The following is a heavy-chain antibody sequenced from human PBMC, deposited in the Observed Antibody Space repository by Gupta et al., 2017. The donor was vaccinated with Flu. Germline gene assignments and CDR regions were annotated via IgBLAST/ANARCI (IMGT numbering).Heavy chain of an antibody. CDR3: AKAAGAIPLNYYYYMDV. J-gene: IGHJ6*03. D-gene: IGHD1-26*01. CDR2: ISYDGSNK. V-gene: IGHV3-30*18. Sequence: VKGLEWVAVISYDGSNKYYADSVKGRFTISRDNSKNTLYLQMNSLRAEDTAVYYCAKAAGAIPLNYYYYMDVWGKGTTVTVSS.